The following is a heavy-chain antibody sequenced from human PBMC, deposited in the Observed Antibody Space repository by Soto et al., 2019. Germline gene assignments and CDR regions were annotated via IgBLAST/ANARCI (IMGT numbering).Heavy chain of an antibody. Sequence: SETLSLTCTVSGGSISSYYWSWIRQPPGKGLEWIGYIYYSGSTNYNPSLKSRVTISVDTSKNQFSLKLSSVTAADTAVYYCARQMRYDILTGYYANYMDVWGKGTTVTVSS. CDR2: IYYSGST. V-gene: IGHV4-59*08. CDR1: GGSISSYY. J-gene: IGHJ6*03. D-gene: IGHD3-9*01. CDR3: ARQMRYDILTGYYANYMDV.